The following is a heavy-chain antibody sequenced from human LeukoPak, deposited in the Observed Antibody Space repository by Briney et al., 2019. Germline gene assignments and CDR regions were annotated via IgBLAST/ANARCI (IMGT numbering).Heavy chain of an antibody. CDR2: IYTSGST. Sequence: SETLSLTCTVSGGSISSYYWSWIRQPPGKGLEWIGYIYTSGSTNYNPSLKSRVTISVDTSKNQFSLKLSSVTAADTAVYYCARLVTHSRSLWYYYYYMDVWGKGTTVTVSS. J-gene: IGHJ6*03. CDR3: ARLVTHSRSLWYYYYYMDV. CDR1: GGSISSYY. D-gene: IGHD6-6*01. V-gene: IGHV4-4*09.